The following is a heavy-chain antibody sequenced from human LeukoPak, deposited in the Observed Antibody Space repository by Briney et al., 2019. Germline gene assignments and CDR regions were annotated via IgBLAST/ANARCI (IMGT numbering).Heavy chain of an antibody. J-gene: IGHJ4*02. Sequence: GEPLKNSCQGLGYSFSMYWIGWVRHMPGKGLEWMGVIDPSDSEITYSPSFQGHVTISVYKSVNTAYLQWTTLKASDTALYYCARHRAVGGGHSTTWYTDYWGQGTLVSVSS. D-gene: IGHD6-13*01. CDR3: ARHRAVGGGHSTTWYTDY. CDR2: IDPSDSEI. V-gene: IGHV5-51*01. CDR1: GYSFSMYW.